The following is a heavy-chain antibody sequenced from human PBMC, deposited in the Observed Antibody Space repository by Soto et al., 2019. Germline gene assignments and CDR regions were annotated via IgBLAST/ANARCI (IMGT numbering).Heavy chain of an antibody. CDR2: INPDSGGT. Sequence: QEQLVQSGAEVKKPGASLKVSCKASGYTFTDYYIHWVRQAPGQGLEWVGWINPDSGGTNLAQRFQGRVTMTSDTSINTAYMELSSLRSDDTATYYCAREFYNFGNLDFWGQGTLVTVSS. CDR3: AREFYNFGNLDF. CDR1: GYTFTDYY. J-gene: IGHJ4*02. D-gene: IGHD1-20*01. V-gene: IGHV1-2*02.